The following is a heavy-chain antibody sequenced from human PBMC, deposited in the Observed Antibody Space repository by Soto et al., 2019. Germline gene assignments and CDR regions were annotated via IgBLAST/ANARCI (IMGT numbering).Heavy chain of an antibody. J-gene: IGHJ4*02. V-gene: IGHV3-23*01. CDR1: GFTFSSYA. CDR2: ISGSGGST. D-gene: IGHD6-13*01. CDR3: AKGSSQLVRGGMDY. Sequence: EVQLLESGGGLVQPGGSLRLSCAASGFTFSSYAMSWVRQAPGKGLEWVSAISGSGGSTYYADSVKGRFTISRDNSKNTLYLQMNSLRAEDTGVYYGAKGSSQLVRGGMDYWGQGTLGTVSS.